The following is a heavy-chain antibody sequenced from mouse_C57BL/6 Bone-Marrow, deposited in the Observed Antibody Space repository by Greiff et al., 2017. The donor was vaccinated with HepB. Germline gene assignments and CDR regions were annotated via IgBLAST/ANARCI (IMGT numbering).Heavy chain of an antibody. CDR1: GYAFSSYW. J-gene: IGHJ1*03. V-gene: IGHV1-80*01. CDR2: IYPGDGDT. CDR3: ARGWYGNYVNWYFDV. D-gene: IGHD2-10*02. Sequence: VKLMESGAELVKPGASVKISCKASGYAFSSYWMNWVKQRPGKGLEWIGQIYPGDGDTNYNGKFKGKATLTADKSSSTAYMQLSSLTSEDSAIYYCARGWYGNYVNWYFDVWGTGTTVTVSS.